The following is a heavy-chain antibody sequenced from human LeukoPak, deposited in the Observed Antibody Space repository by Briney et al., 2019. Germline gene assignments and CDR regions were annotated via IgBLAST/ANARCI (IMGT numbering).Heavy chain of an antibody. J-gene: IGHJ4*02. Sequence: SETLSLTCAVYGGSFSGYYWSWIRQPPGKGLEWIGEINHSGSTNYNPSLKSRVTISVDTSKNQFSLKLSSVTAADTAVYYCARALIAAAGEFSFDYWGQGTLVTVSS. CDR2: INHSGST. CDR3: ARALIAAAGEFSFDY. D-gene: IGHD6-13*01. CDR1: GGSFSGYY. V-gene: IGHV4-34*01.